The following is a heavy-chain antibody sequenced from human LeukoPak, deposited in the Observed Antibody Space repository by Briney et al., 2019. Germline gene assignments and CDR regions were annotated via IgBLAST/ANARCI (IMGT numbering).Heavy chain of an antibody. J-gene: IGHJ6*02. V-gene: IGHV3-7*01. CDR2: IKQDGSEK. D-gene: IGHD3-3*01. CDR1: GFTFSSYW. CDR3: ARDRANYDFWSGYSPGYYGMDV. Sequence: GGSLRLSCAASGFTFSSYWMNWARQAPGKGLEWVANIKQDGSEKYYVDSVKGRFTTSRDNAKNSLYLQMNSLRAEDTAVYYCARDRANYDFWSGYSPGYYGMDVWGQGTTVTVSS.